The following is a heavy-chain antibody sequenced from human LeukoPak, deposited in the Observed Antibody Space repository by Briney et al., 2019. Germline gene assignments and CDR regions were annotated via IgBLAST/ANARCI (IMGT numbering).Heavy chain of an antibody. CDR1: GYTFTSYG. J-gene: IGHJ3*02. CDR3: ARDLPHSSSWDDAFDI. V-gene: IGHV1-18*01. D-gene: IGHD6-13*01. Sequence: ASVKVSCKASGYTFTSYGISWVRQAPGQGLEWMGWISAYNGNTNYAQKLQGRVTMTTDTSTSTAYMELRSLRSDDTAVYYCARDLPHSSSWDDAFDIWGQGTMVTVSS. CDR2: ISAYNGNT.